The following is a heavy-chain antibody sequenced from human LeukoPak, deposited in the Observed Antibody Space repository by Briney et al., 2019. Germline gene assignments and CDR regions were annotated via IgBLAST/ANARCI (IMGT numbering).Heavy chain of an antibody. Sequence: GGSLRLSCAAAGFTFSSYSLNWVRQAPGQGLEWVSVLYSGGNSYYADSVKGRVAISRDNSKNTVFLKMNSVRAEDTAVYYCARSYSNHLFGMDVWGQGTTVTVSS. CDR1: GFTFSSYS. CDR2: LYSGGNS. J-gene: IGHJ6*02. V-gene: IGHV3-66*01. D-gene: IGHD4-11*01. CDR3: ARSYSNHLFGMDV.